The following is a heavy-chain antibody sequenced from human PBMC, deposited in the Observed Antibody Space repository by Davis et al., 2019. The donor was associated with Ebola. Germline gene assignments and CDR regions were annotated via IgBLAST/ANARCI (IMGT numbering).Heavy chain of an antibody. CDR2: IKSKTDGGTT. Sequence: GESLKISCTASGFNFGDYSMNWVRQAPGKGLEWVGRIKSKTDGGTTDYAAPVKGRFTISRDDSKNTLYLQMNSLKTEDTAVYYCTTDPPLDSYVWYYGMDVWGQGTTVTVSS. CDR1: GFNFGDYS. D-gene: IGHD3-16*01. J-gene: IGHJ6*02. V-gene: IGHV3-15*07. CDR3: TTDPPLDSYVWYYGMDV.